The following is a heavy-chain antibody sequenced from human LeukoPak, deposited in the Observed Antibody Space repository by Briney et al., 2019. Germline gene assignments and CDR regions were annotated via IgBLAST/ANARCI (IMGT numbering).Heavy chain of an antibody. Sequence: GASVKVSCKASGYTFTSYDINWVRQATGQGLEWMGWMNPNSGNTGYAQKFQGRVTMTRNTSISTAYMELSRLRSDDTAVYYCARVPMAYYYYYYMDVWGKGTTVTVSS. D-gene: IGHD2-21*01. J-gene: IGHJ6*03. CDR3: ARVPMAYYYYYYMDV. CDR2: MNPNSGNT. V-gene: IGHV1-8*01. CDR1: GYTFTSYD.